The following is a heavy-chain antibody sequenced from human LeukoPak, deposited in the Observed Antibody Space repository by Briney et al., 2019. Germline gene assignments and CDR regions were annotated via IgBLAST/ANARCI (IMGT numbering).Heavy chain of an antibody. CDR1: GYTFTSYD. V-gene: IGHV1-8*01. CDR3: ARGGTPGIAVAGTSYVFDY. D-gene: IGHD6-19*01. CDR2: MNPNSGNT. Sequence: ASVKVSCKASGYTFTSYDINWVRQATGQGLEWMGWMNPNSGNTGYAQKFQGRVTMTRNTSISTAYMELSSLRSEDTAVYYCARGGTPGIAVAGTSYVFDYWGQGTLVTVSS. J-gene: IGHJ4*02.